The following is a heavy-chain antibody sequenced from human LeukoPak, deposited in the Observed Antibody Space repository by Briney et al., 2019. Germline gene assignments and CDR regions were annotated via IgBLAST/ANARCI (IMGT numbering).Heavy chain of an antibody. D-gene: IGHD1-26*01. CDR2: MNPNSGNT. Sequence: ASVKVSCKASGYTFTSYDINWVRQATGQGLEWMGWMNPNSGNTGYAQKFQGRVTITRSTSISTAYMELSSLRSEDTAVYYCARATVGASTGDYWGQGTLVTVSS. CDR1: GYTFTSYD. V-gene: IGHV1-8*03. J-gene: IGHJ4*02. CDR3: ARATVGASTGDY.